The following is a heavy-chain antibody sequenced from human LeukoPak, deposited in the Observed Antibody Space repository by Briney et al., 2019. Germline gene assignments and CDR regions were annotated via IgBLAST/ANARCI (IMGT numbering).Heavy chain of an antibody. CDR1: GFTFSNAW. J-gene: IGHJ4*02. CDR2: IKSKTDGGTT. CDR3: TTDSSSWYDEYYFDY. Sequence: PGGSLRLSCAASGFTFSNAWMSWVRQAPGKGLEWVGRIKSKTDGGTTDYAAPVKGRFTISRDDSKNTLYLQMNSLKTEDTAVYYCTTDSSSWYDEYYFDYWGQGTLVTVSS. V-gene: IGHV3-15*01. D-gene: IGHD6-13*01.